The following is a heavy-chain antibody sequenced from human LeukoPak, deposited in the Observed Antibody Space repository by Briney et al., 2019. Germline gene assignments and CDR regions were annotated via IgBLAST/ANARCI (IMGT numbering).Heavy chain of an antibody. Sequence: ASVKVSCEASGGTFSSYAISWVRQAPGQGLEWMGRIIPILGIANYAQKFQGRVTITADKSTSTAYMELSSLRSEDTAVYYCARLPGYGNAFDIWGQGTMVTVSS. CDR2: IIPILGIA. D-gene: IGHD5-18*01. V-gene: IGHV1-69*04. J-gene: IGHJ3*02. CDR1: GGTFSSYA. CDR3: ARLPGYGNAFDI.